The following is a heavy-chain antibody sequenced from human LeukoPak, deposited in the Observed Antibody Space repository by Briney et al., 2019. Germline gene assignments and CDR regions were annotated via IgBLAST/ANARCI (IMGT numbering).Heavy chain of an antibody. CDR1: GFTFSSYA. J-gene: IGHJ4*02. V-gene: IGHV3-23*01. CDR3: ATTKGYCSGGSCYLPDY. CDR2: ISGSGGST. Sequence: TGGCLRLSCAASGFTFSSYAMSWVRQAPGKGLEWVSAISGSGGSTYYADSVKGRFTISRDNSKNTLYLQMNSLRAEDTAVYYCATTKGYCSGGSCYLPDYWGQGTLVTVSS. D-gene: IGHD2-15*01.